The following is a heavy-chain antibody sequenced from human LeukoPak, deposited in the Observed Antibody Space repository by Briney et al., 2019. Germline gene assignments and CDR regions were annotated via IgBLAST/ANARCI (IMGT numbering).Heavy chain of an antibody. J-gene: IGHJ3*02. CDR1: GFTFSSYW. Sequence: PGGSLRLSCAASGFTFSSYWMHWVRHAPGKGLVWVSRINTDGSSTSYADSVKGRFTISRDNAKNTLYLQMNSLRAEDTAVYYCARGRAGTLAFDIWGQGTMVTVSS. D-gene: IGHD6-13*01. V-gene: IGHV3-74*01. CDR3: ARGRAGTLAFDI. CDR2: INTDGSST.